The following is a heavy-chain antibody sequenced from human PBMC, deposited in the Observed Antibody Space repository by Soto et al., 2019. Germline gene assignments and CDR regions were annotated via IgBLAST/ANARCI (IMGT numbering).Heavy chain of an antibody. CDR2: ICWNSNQI. V-gene: IGHV3-9*01. CDR3: TNDISRGGLDY. CDR1: GFTLDDYA. Sequence: EVQLVESGGGLVQPGKSLRLSCAASGFTLDDYAMHWVRQAPGKGLEWVSGICWNSNQIDYADSVKGRFTISRDNAKKSLHMPKNRLMAEGTGMYYCTNDISRGGLDYWGQGTLVIVSS. D-gene: IGHD2-15*01. J-gene: IGHJ4*02.